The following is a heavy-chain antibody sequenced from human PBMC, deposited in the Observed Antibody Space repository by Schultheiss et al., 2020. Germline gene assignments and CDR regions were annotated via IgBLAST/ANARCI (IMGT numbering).Heavy chain of an antibody. Sequence: KVSCKGSGYSFSTYWIGWVRQMPGKGLEWMGIIYPGDSDTRYSPSFQGQVTISADKSISTAYLQWSSLKASDTAMYYCARRYSSRWYSEFDYWVHRTLVTVSS. J-gene: IGHJ4*01. D-gene: IGHD6-13*01. CDR3: ARRYSSRWYSEFDY. CDR2: IYPGDSDT. CDR1: GYSFSTYW. V-gene: IGHV5-51*01.